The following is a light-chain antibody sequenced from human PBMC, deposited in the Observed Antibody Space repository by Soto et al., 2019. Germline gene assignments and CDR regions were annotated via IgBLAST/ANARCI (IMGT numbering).Light chain of an antibody. Sequence: QSWLTHPPPASQTPGQTAPTPCSESNSNIASNTVNWYQHLPGTAPKLLIYYNNQRPSGVPDRFSGSKSGTPASLAISGLQSEDESDYYCAAWDDTLKRYVFGTGTKVTVL. CDR1: NSNIASNT. CDR2: YNN. CDR3: AAWDDTLKRYV. J-gene: IGLJ1*01. V-gene: IGLV1-44*01.